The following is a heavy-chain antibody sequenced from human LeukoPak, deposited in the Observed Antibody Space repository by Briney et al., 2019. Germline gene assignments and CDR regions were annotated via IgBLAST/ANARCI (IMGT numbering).Heavy chain of an antibody. V-gene: IGHV1-2*02. Sequence: ASVNVSCKASGYTFTDYYMHWVRPAPGQGLEWMGWINPNSGGTNYAQKFQGRVTMTRDTSISTAYMELSRLRSDDTAVYYCARATGDYVYFHLFDYWGQGTLVTVSS. D-gene: IGHD4-17*01. CDR3: ARATGDYVYFHLFDY. CDR1: GYTFTDYY. J-gene: IGHJ4*02. CDR2: INPNSGGT.